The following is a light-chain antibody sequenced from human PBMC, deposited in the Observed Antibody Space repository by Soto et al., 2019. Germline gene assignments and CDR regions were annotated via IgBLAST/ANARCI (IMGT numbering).Light chain of an antibody. CDR3: QQYANSPYT. J-gene: IGKJ2*01. CDR2: GAS. V-gene: IGKV3-20*01. Sequence: EIVLTQSPGTLSLSPGERATLSYRASQSVSSSYLAWYQQKPGQAPRLLIYGASSRATGIPDRFSGSGSGTDFTLTISRLEPEDFAVYYCQQYANSPYTFGQGTKLEIK. CDR1: QSVSSSY.